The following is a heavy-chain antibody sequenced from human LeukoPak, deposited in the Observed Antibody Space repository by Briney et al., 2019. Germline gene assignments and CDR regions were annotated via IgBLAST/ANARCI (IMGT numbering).Heavy chain of an antibody. CDR2: ISWNSGSI. CDR1: GFTFDDYA. J-gene: IGHJ4*02. V-gene: IGHV3-9*01. CDR3: AKTYSSGWYYFDY. Sequence: PGGSLRLSCAASGFTFDDYAMHWVRQAPGKGLEWVSGISWNSGSIGYADSVKGRSTISRDNAKNSLYLQMNSLRAEDTALYYCAKTYSSGWYYFDYWGQGTLVTVSS. D-gene: IGHD6-19*01.